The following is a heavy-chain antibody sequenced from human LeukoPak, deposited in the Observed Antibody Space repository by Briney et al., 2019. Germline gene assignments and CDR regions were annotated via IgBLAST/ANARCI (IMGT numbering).Heavy chain of an antibody. J-gene: IGHJ6*02. CDR1: GFTFSSYW. D-gene: IGHD6-13*01. CDR3: ARGGSSSWYFGTGNYYGMDV. Sequence: GGSLRLSCAVSGFTFSSYWMHWVRQAPGKGLVWVSRIDRDGSRINYADSVKGRFTISRDNAKNTLYLQMNSLRAEDTAVYYCARGGSSSWYFGTGNYYGMDVWGQGTTVTVSS. CDR2: IDRDGSRI. V-gene: IGHV3-74*01.